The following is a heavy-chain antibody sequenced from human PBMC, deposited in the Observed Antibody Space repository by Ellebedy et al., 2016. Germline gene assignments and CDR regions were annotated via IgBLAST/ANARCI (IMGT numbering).Heavy chain of an antibody. CDR1: GFSFSNYA. CDR3: ARVPYSGYDYRVAFDY. V-gene: IGHV3-33*01. D-gene: IGHD5-12*01. CDR2: VWFDGNNK. Sequence: GGSLRLSCAASGFSFSNYAMHWVRQAPGKGLEWVTGVWFDGNNKYYADSVKGRFTISRDNSKNILYLQMNSLRAEDTAVYYCARVPYSGYDYRVAFDYWGRGALVTVSS. J-gene: IGHJ4*02.